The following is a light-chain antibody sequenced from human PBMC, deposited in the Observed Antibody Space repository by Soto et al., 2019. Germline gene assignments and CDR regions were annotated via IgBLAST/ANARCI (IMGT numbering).Light chain of an antibody. CDR2: SSS. J-gene: IGKJ4*02. V-gene: IGKV3-20*01. CDR3: QQYGRSPLT. CDR1: QSLSSSF. Sequence: EIVLTPSPGPLSLSPGDRAILSCRASQSLSSSFLAWYQQQPGQAPRLLIYSSSNRATGIPDRFSGSGSGKDFTLTISRLEPADLAVYYCQQYGRSPLTVGGGTKVDIK.